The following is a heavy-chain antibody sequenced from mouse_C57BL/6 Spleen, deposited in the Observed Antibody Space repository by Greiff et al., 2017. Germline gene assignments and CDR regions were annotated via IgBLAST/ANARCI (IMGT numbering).Heavy chain of an antibody. CDR3: ARDKGLGPFAY. Sequence: VQLKESGGGLVKPGGSLKLSCAASGFTFSSYAMSWVRQTPEKRLEWVATISDGGSYTYYPDNVKGRFTISRDNAKNNLYLQMSHLKSEDTAMYYCARDKGLGPFAYWGQGTLVTVSA. J-gene: IGHJ3*01. V-gene: IGHV5-4*01. CDR2: ISDGGSYT. D-gene: IGHD3-1*01. CDR1: GFTFSSYA.